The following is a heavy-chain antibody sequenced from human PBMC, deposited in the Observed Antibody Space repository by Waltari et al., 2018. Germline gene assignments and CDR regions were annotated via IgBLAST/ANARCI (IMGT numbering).Heavy chain of an antibody. V-gene: IGHV4-34*02. Sequence: QVQLRQWGAGLLQPSETLSLTCAVYGGSFSGYHWSWIRQPPGKGLAWIGEINHSGNTNQNPSLKSRVTISVDTSKNQFSLKLTSVTAADTAVYYCARNWELRGGMDVWGKGTTVTVSS. D-gene: IGHD1-26*01. CDR2: INHSGNT. CDR3: ARNWELRGGMDV. CDR1: GGSFSGYH. J-gene: IGHJ6*03.